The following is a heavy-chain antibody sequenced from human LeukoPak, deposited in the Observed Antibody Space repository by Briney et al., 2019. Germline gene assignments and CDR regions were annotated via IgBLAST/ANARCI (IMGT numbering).Heavy chain of an antibody. Sequence: SETLSLTCTVSGGSISSSSYYWSWIRQHPGKGLEWIGYIYYSRSTYYNPSLKSRVTISVDTSKNQLSLKLNSVTVADTAVYYCARGLPYDSSGYYFDGFDHWGQGTLVTVSS. D-gene: IGHD3-22*01. CDR2: IYYSRST. J-gene: IGHJ4*02. CDR3: ARGLPYDSSGYYFDGFDH. V-gene: IGHV4-31*03. CDR1: GGSISSSSYY.